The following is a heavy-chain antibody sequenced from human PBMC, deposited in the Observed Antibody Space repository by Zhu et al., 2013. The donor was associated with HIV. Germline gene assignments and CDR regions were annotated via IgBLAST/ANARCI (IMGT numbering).Heavy chain of an antibody. CDR1: GDSFSSDP. Sequence: QVQLVQSGAELKKPGSSVKVSCQASGDSFSSDPIAWVRQATGQGLEWMGLINPRGGGTIYAQNFQGRVTMTRDTSTSRVYMELSSLTSEDTAVHYCAREVRGSGSYSFDYWGQGTLVTVSS. CDR2: INPRGGGT. J-gene: IGHJ4*02. V-gene: IGHV1-46*01. D-gene: IGHD3-10*01. CDR3: AREVRGSGSYSFDY.